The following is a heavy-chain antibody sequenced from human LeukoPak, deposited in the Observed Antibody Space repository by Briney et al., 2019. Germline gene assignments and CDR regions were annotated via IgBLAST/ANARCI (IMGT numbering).Heavy chain of an antibody. V-gene: IGHV3-30*03. CDR3: ARQMDIVVVPAATLFDP. CDR1: GFAFDDHG. Sequence: GGSLRLSCAASGFAFDDHGMNWVRQAPGKGLEWVAVISYDGSNKYYADSVKGRFTISRDNSKNTLYLQMNSLRAEDTAVYYCARQMDIVVVPAATLFDPWGQGTLVTVSS. D-gene: IGHD2-2*03. J-gene: IGHJ5*02. CDR2: ISYDGSNK.